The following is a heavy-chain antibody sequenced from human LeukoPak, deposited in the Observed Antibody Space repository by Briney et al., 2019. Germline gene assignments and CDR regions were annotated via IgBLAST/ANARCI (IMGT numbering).Heavy chain of an antibody. CDR2: IHSDGST. J-gene: IGHJ4*02. CDR3: ARDLDYYDSSGSHRRRNYFDY. D-gene: IGHD3-22*01. Sequence: GGSPRLSCAASGFTVSSSYMSWVRQAPGKGLEWVSIIHSDGSTYYADSVKGRFTSSRDTSKNTLYLQMNSLRGEDTAMYYCARDLDYYDSSGSHRRRNYFDYWGQGTLVTVSS. V-gene: IGHV3-53*01. CDR1: GFTVSSSY.